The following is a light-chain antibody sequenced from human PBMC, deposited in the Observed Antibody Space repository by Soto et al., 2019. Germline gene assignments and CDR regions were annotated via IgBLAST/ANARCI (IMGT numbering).Light chain of an antibody. CDR1: TGAVTSGHY. V-gene: IGLV7-46*01. Sequence: QAVVTQEPSLTVSPGGTVTLTCGSSTGAVTSGHYPYWFQQKPGQAPRTLIYDTSDKPSWTPARFSGSLLWGKAALTLSGAQPEDEAAYYCLLSYGGAYVFGTGTKLTVL. CDR2: DTS. CDR3: LLSYGGAYV. J-gene: IGLJ1*01.